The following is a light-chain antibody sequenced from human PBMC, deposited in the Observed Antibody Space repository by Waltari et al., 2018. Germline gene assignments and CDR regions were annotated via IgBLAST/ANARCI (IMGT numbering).Light chain of an antibody. Sequence: EIVLTQSRGTLSLSAGDRVTLSCRASQSVSSSYLAWYQQKPGQAPRLLIYGASSRATGIPDRFSGSGSGTDFTLTISRLEPEDFAVYYCQQYGSSLWTFGQGTKVEIK. CDR2: GAS. CDR1: QSVSSSY. CDR3: QQYGSSLWT. V-gene: IGKV3-20*01. J-gene: IGKJ1*01.